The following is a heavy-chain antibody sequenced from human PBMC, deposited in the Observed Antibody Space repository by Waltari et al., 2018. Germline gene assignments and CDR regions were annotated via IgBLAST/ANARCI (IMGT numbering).Heavy chain of an antibody. V-gene: IGHV3-23*01. J-gene: IGHJ4*02. CDR2: ISGSGGST. D-gene: IGHD3-22*01. CDR1: GFTFSSYA. Sequence: EVHLLESGGGLVQPGGSLRLSCAASGFTFSSYAMSLVRQAPGKGLEWVSAISGSGGSTYYADSVKGRFTISRDNSKNTLYLQMNSLRAEDTAVYYCAKPPYDSSGYYYDYFDYWGQGTLVTVSS. CDR3: AKPPYDSSGYYYDYFDY.